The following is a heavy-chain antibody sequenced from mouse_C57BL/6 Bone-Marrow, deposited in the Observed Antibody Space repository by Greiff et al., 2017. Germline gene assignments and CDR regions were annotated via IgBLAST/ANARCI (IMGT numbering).Heavy chain of an antibody. CDR3: ALERFDD. CDR2: IWGGGST. V-gene: IGHV2-9*01. Sequence: VQLQESGPGLVAPSQSLSITCTVSGFSLTSYGVDWVRQPPGKGLEWLGVIWGGGSTNYNSALMSRLSISTDHSKSQAFLIMHSLQTDDSAMYYGALERFDDWGQGTLVTVSA. J-gene: IGHJ3*01. CDR1: GFSLTSYG.